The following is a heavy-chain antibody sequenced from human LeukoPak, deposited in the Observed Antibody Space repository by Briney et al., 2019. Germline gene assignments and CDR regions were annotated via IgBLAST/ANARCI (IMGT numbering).Heavy chain of an antibody. J-gene: IGHJ4*02. D-gene: IGHD1-26*01. V-gene: IGHV3-21*01. CDR1: GFTFSSYS. Sequence: PGGSLRLXCAASGFTFSSYSMNWVRQAPGKGLEWVSSISSSSSYIYYADSVKGRFTISRDNAKNSLYLQMNSLRAEDTAVYYCASDPDMYSGSFSDYWGQGTLVTVSS. CDR2: ISSSSSYI. CDR3: ASDPDMYSGSFSDY.